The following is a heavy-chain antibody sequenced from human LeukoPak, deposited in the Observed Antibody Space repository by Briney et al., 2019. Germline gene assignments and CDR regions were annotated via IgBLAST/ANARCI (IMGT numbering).Heavy chain of an antibody. CDR1: GFTFSRYT. CDR3: ARETYGDYGFDY. D-gene: IGHD4-17*01. V-gene: IGHV3-21*01. J-gene: IGHJ4*02. CDR2: ISSSSSYI. Sequence: GGSLRLSCVASGFTFSRYTMNWVREAPGKGLEWVSSISSSSSYIYYADSVKGRFTISRDNAKNSLYLQLNSLRAEDTAVYYCARETYGDYGFDYWGQGTLVTVSS.